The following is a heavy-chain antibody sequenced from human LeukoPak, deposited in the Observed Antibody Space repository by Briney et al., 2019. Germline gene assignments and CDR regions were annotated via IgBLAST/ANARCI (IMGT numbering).Heavy chain of an antibody. Sequence: PSETLSLTCSVSGGSISSGSYYWSWIRQPAGKGLEWIGRIYTSGSTNYNPSLKSRVTISIDTSKNQFSLRLTSVTAADTAVYFCATLVSTRYYYYWGQGTLVTVSS. J-gene: IGHJ4*02. CDR2: IYTSGST. V-gene: IGHV4-61*02. CDR1: GGSISSGSYY. D-gene: IGHD5/OR15-5a*01. CDR3: ATLVSTRYYYY.